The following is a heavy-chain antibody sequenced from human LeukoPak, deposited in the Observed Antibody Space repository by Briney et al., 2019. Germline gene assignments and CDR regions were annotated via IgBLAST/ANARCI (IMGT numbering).Heavy chain of an antibody. CDR2: IRSKANSYAT. Sequence: GGSLTLSCAASGFTFSGSAMHWVRQASGKGLEWVGRIRSKANSYATAYAASVKGRFTISRDDSKNTAYLQMNSLKTEDTAVYYCLCMEDVWGQGTTVTVSS. D-gene: IGHD2-8*01. CDR3: LCMEDV. V-gene: IGHV3-73*01. CDR1: GFTFSGSA. J-gene: IGHJ6*02.